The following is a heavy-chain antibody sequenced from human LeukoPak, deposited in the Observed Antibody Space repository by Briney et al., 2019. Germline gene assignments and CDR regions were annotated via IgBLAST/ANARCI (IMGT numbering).Heavy chain of an antibody. CDR3: ARAGVYGDYGFDY. D-gene: IGHD4-17*01. CDR1: GFTVSSNY. J-gene: IGHJ4*02. Sequence: GGSLRLSCAASGFTVSSNYMSWVRQAPGKGLGWVSVIYSGGSTYYADSVKGRFTISRDNSKNTLYLQMNSLRAEDTAVYYCARAGVYGDYGFDYWGQGTLVTVSS. V-gene: IGHV3-66*02. CDR2: IYSGGST.